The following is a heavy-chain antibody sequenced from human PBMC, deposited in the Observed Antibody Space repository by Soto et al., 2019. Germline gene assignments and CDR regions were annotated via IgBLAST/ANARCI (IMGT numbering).Heavy chain of an antibody. D-gene: IGHD3-3*02. CDR2: IYYSGST. J-gene: IGHJ4*02. Sequence: SETLSLTCTVSGGSISSGDYYWSWIRQPPGKGLEWIGYIYYSGSTYYNPSLKSRVTISVDTSKNQFSLKLSSVTAADTAVYYCASQKLDVPAFSDYWSQGTLVT. V-gene: IGHV4-30-4*01. CDR1: GGSISSGDYY. CDR3: ASQKLDVPAFSDY.